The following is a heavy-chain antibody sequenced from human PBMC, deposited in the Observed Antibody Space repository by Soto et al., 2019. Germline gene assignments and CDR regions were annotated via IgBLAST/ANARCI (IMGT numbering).Heavy chain of an antibody. D-gene: IGHD6-19*01. V-gene: IGHV3-74*01. Sequence: GGSLRLSCAASGFTFSSYWMHWVRQAPGKGLVWVSRINSDGSSTSYAGSVKGRFTISRDNAKNTLYLQMNSLRAEDTAVYYCAREVIAVAGTSWGWFDPWGQGTLVTVSS. J-gene: IGHJ5*02. CDR3: AREVIAVAGTSWGWFDP. CDR1: GFTFSSYW. CDR2: INSDGSST.